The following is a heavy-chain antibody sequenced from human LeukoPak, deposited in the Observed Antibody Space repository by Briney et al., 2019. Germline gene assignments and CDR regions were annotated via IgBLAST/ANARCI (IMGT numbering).Heavy chain of an antibody. CDR2: VRYDESTK. J-gene: IGHJ4*02. V-gene: IGHV3-30*02. CDR3: AKDXPAXYFDY. Sequence: GGSLRLSCAASGFTFSNYGMHWVRQAPGKGLEWVAFVRYDESTKFXADSVKGRFTISRDNSKTTLYLQMNSLRAEDTAVYYCAKDXPAXYFDYWGQGTLVTVSS. CDR1: GFTFSNYG. D-gene: IGHD2-2*01.